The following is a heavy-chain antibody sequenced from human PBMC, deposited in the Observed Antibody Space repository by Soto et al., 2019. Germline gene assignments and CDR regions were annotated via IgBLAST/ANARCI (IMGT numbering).Heavy chain of an antibody. CDR2: INPGAGYT. V-gene: IGHV1-3*01. Sequence: QVQLVQSGAEVKKPGASVKVSCKTSGYTFSSLAIHWVRQAPGQGLEWMAWINPGAGYTRLLQKFQGRVTITRDTSATTAFMELNSLTSEDTAVYYCAVGGGGTRYWGQGTLVTVSS. D-gene: IGHD2-15*01. J-gene: IGHJ4*02. CDR1: GYTFSSLA. CDR3: AVGGGGTRY.